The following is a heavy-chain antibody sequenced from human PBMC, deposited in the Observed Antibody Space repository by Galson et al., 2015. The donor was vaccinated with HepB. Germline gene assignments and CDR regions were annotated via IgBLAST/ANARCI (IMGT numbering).Heavy chain of an antibody. J-gene: IGHJ6*02. D-gene: IGHD2-2*01. CDR2: IIPIFETA. CDR3: ARDLRDIVVVPSPALGFYYYGMDV. V-gene: IGHV1-69*13. Sequence: SVKVSCKASGGTFSSYAISWVRQAPGQGLEWMGGIIPIFETANYAQKFQGRVTITADESTNTAYMELSSPRSGDTAVYYCARDLRDIVVVPSPALGFYYYGMDVWGQGTTVTVSS. CDR1: GGTFSSYA.